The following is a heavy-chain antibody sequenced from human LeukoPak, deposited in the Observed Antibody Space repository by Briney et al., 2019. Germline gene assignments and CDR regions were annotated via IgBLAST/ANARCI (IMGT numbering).Heavy chain of an antibody. CDR1: GFTFSDYY. CDR2: ISSSGSTI. D-gene: IGHD3-22*01. J-gene: IGHJ4*02. Sequence: GGSLRLSCAASGFTFSDYYMSWIRQAPGKGLEWVSYISSSGSTIYYADSVKGRFTISRDNAKNSLYLQMNSLRAKDTAVYYCARVPPMIVVAYDYWGQGTLVTVSS. V-gene: IGHV3-11*01. CDR3: ARVPPMIVVAYDY.